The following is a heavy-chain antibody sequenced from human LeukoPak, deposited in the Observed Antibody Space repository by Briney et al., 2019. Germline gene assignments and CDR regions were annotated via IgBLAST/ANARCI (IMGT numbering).Heavy chain of an antibody. Sequence: SETLSLTCAVYGGSSSNYYWNWIRQSPGKGLEWNGEINQSGSTKYNPSLKSRVTISGDTSKNQFSLRLYSVTAADTAVYFCARAYRAHQTFHSYHYFDYWGQGTLVTVSS. V-gene: IGHV4-34*01. CDR2: INQSGST. CDR1: GGSSSNYY. J-gene: IGHJ4*02. D-gene: IGHD5-18*01. CDR3: ARAYRAHQTFHSYHYFDY.